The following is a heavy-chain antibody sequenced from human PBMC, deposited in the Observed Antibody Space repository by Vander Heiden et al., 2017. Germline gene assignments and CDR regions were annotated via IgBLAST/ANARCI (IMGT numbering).Heavy chain of an antibody. Sequence: QVQRVESGGGVVQPGRSLRLSCAAPGFTFSTSGMHWVRQAPGKGLEWVAVISYDGSNKYYADSVKGRFTISRDNSKNTLYLQMNSLRAEDTAVYYCAKGSYGDLLAAFDIWGQGTMVTVSS. V-gene: IGHV3-30*18. J-gene: IGHJ3*02. CDR2: ISYDGSNK. CDR1: GFTFSTSG. CDR3: AKGSYGDLLAAFDI. D-gene: IGHD4-17*01.